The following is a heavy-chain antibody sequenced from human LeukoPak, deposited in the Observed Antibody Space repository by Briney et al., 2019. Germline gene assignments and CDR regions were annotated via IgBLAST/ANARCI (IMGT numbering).Heavy chain of an antibody. J-gene: IGHJ6*02. D-gene: IGHD3-10*01. CDR1: GGSISSGGYY. V-gene: IGHV4-31*03. CDR3: ARDSRLWFGDYYYGMDV. CDR2: IYYSGST. Sequence: SETLSLTCTVSGGSISSGGYYWSWIRQHPGKGLEWIGYIYYSGSTYYNPSLKSRATISVDTSKNQFSLKLSSVTAADTAVYYCARDSRLWFGDYYYGMDVWGQGTTVTVSS.